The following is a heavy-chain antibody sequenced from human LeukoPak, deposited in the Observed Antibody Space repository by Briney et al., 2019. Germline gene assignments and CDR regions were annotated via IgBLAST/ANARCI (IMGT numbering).Heavy chain of an antibody. J-gene: IGHJ4*02. CDR3: ARDGRDYYDSSGYYSEPFDY. CDR1: GYSISSGYY. D-gene: IGHD3-22*01. Sequence: SETLSLTCTVSGYSISSGYYWGWIRQPPGKGLEWIGSIYHSGSTYYNPSLKCRVTISVDTSKNQFSLKLSSVTAADTAVYYCARDGRDYYDSSGYYSEPFDYWGQGTLVTVSS. CDR2: IYHSGST. V-gene: IGHV4-38-2*02.